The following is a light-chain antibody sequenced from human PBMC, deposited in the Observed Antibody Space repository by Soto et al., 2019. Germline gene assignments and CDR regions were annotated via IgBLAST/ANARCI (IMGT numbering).Light chain of an antibody. Sequence: DIPMTQSPSSLSASVGDRVTITCRASQSISSYLNWYQQKFGKAPKLLVYAASSLQSGVPSRFSGGGSGTDFTLTISSLQPEDFATYYCQQSYSSPHTFGQGTKLEIK. CDR1: QSISSY. J-gene: IGKJ2*01. CDR3: QQSYSSPHT. V-gene: IGKV1-39*01. CDR2: AAS.